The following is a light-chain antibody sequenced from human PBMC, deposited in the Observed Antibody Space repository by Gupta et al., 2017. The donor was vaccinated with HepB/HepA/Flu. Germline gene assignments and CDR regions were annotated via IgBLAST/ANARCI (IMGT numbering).Light chain of an antibody. CDR1: QSIGSTH. Sequence: EIVLTQSPGTLSLSPGERPTLSCRASQSIGSTHLAWYHQKPGQAPRLLIYSASNRATGIPDRFSGSGSGTDFTLTITRLEPEDFAVYYCQQYGSTPFTFGPGTTVDIK. V-gene: IGKV3-20*01. CDR3: QQYGSTPFT. CDR2: SAS. J-gene: IGKJ3*01.